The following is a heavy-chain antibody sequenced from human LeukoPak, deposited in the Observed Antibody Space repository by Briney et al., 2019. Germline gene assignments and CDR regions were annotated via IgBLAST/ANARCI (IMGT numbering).Heavy chain of an antibody. D-gene: IGHD4-17*01. CDR3: ASHGDYLPDYFDY. CDR2: IKQDGSEK. Sequence: PGGSLRLSCAASGFTFSSYWMSWVRQAPGKGLKWVANIKQDGSEKYYVDSVKGRFTISRDNAKNSLYLQMNSLRAEDTAVYYCASHGDYLPDYFDYWGQGTLVTVSS. J-gene: IGHJ4*02. CDR1: GFTFSSYW. V-gene: IGHV3-7*01.